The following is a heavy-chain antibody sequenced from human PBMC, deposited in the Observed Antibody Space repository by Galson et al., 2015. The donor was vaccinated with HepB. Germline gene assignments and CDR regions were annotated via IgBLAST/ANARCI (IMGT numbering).Heavy chain of an antibody. J-gene: IGHJ4*02. CDR1: GFSLRNRAVG. CDR2: IYWNDDK. V-gene: IGHV2-5*01. CDR3: ARRGASSSVDY. D-gene: IGHD6-6*01. Sequence: PALVTPTQTLTLTCTFSGFSLRNRAVGVGWIRQPPGKALEWLALIYWNDDKHYSPSLRSRLTIIKDTSKDQVVLTMTNMDPVDTATYYCARRGASSSVDYWGQGTLVTVSS.